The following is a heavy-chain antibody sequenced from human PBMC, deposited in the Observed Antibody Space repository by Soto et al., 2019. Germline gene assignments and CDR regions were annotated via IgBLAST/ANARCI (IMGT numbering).Heavy chain of an antibody. CDR1: GFSLSTSGVG. D-gene: IGHD2-8*01. J-gene: IGHJ4*02. Sequence: KASGPTLVKPTQTLTLTCTFSGFSLSTSGVGVGWIRQPPGKALEWLALIFWDDDKRYSPSLKSRLTITKDTSKDQVVLTMTNMDPVDTATYYCAHRKMGYIFDYWGQGILVTVSS. V-gene: IGHV2-5*02. CDR2: IFWDDDK. CDR3: AHRKMGYIFDY.